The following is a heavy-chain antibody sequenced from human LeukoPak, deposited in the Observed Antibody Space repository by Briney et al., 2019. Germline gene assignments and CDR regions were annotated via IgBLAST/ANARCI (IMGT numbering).Heavy chain of an antibody. Sequence: SETLSLTCTVSGGSISSYYWSWIRQPPGKGLEWIGYIYYSGSTNYNPSLKSRVTISVDTSKNQFSLKLSSVTAADTAVYYCARVGITMVRGVKADVWGKGTTVTVSS. V-gene: IGHV4-59*01. CDR3: ARVGITMVRGVKADV. CDR2: IYYSGST. J-gene: IGHJ6*04. D-gene: IGHD3-10*01. CDR1: GGSISSYY.